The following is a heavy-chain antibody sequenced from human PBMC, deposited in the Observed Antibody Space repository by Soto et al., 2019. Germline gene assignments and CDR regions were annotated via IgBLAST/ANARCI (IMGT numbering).Heavy chain of an antibody. D-gene: IGHD2-15*01. CDR3: ARYYKLLPSPYFDY. CDR1: GGSISSYD. CDR2: IYYSGST. Sequence: SGTLSLTCTVCGGSISSYDWGWIRQPPGKGLEWIGYIYYSGSTNYNPSLKSRVTISVDTSKNQFSLRLSSVTAADTAVYYCARYYKLLPSPYFDYWGQGTLVTVSS. V-gene: IGHV4-59*01. J-gene: IGHJ4*02.